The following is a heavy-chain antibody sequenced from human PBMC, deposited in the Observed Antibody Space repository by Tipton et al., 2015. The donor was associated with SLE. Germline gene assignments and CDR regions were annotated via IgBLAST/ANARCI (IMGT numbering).Heavy chain of an antibody. CDR1: GYTFTGYY. CDR3: ARTRKIVGANWFDP. D-gene: IGHD1-26*01. V-gene: IGHV1-2*06. CDR2: INPNSGGT. Sequence: QSGPEVKKPGASVKVSCKASGYTFTGYYMHWVRQAPGQGLEWMGRINPNSGGTNYAQKFQGRVTMTRDTSISTAYMELSRLRSDDTAVYYCARTRKIVGANWFDPWGQGTLVTVSS. J-gene: IGHJ5*02.